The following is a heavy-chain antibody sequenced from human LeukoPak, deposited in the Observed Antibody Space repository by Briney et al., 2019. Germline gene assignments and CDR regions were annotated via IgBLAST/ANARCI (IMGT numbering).Heavy chain of an antibody. D-gene: IGHD5-18*01. V-gene: IGHV3-21*04. CDR2: ISSSSSYI. J-gene: IGHJ4*02. Sequence: GGSLRLSCAASGFTFSSYSMNWVRQAPGKGLEWVSSISSSSSYIYYADSVKGRFTISRDNAKNSLYLQMNSLRAEDTAVYYCAKEIQLWLPDFWGQGTLVTVSS. CDR3: AKEIQLWLPDF. CDR1: GFTFSSYS.